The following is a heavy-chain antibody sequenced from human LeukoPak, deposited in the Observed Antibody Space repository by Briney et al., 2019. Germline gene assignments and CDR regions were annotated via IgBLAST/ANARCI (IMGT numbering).Heavy chain of an antibody. CDR2: IDYIGST. J-gene: IGHJ4*02. Sequence: SETLSLTCTVSGGSISNYYWSWIRQPPGKGLEWIRYIDYIGSTTYNPSLKSRVTISIDTSKNQFSLRLSSVTAADTAVYYCARGRGDSKGTSFHYWGQGTLVTVSA. CDR1: GGSISNYY. V-gene: IGHV4-59*01. D-gene: IGHD3-22*01. CDR3: ARGRGDSKGTSFHY.